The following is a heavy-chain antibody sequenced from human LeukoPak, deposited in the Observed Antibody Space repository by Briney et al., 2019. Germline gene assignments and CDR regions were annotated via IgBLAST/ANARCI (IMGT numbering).Heavy chain of an antibody. CDR3: ARETNRSPDY. V-gene: IGHV4-34*01. D-gene: IGHD3-16*02. Sequence: SETLSLTCAVYGGSFSGYYWSWIRQPPGEGLEWIGEINHSGSTNYNPSLKSRVTISVDTSKNQFSLKLSSVTAADTAVYYCARETNRSPDYWGQGNLVTVSS. CDR2: INHSGST. J-gene: IGHJ4*02. CDR1: GGSFSGYY.